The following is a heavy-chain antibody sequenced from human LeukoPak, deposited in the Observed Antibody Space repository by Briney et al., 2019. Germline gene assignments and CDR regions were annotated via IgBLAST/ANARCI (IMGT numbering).Heavy chain of an antibody. D-gene: IGHD3-22*01. CDR1: SGSISSSSYY. V-gene: IGHV4-39*01. CDR3: CRLWYYDSSGGY. CDR2: IYYSGST. Sequence: SETLTLTCTVSSGSISSSSYYWGWIRQPPGKGLEWIGSIYYSGSTYYNPSLKSRVTISVDTSKNQFSLKLSSVTAADTAVYYCCRLWYYDSSGGYWGQGTLVTVSS. J-gene: IGHJ4*02.